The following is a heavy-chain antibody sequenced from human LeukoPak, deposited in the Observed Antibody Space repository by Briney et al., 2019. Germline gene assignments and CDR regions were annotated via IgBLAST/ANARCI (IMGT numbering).Heavy chain of an antibody. CDR2: ISGTGGST. D-gene: IGHD2-15*01. Sequence: GGSLRLSCAASGFTFSSYAMSWVRQAPGEGLEWVSSISGTGGSTYYADSVKGRFTISRDNAKSSLSLQMNSLRAEDTAVYYCARCSGSSTYHSDDYWGQGTLVTVSS. CDR3: ARCSGSSTYHSDDY. J-gene: IGHJ4*02. V-gene: IGHV3-21*01. CDR1: GFTFSSYA.